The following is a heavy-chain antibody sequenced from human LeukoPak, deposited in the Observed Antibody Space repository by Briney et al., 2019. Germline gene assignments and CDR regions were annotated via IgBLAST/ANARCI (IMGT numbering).Heavy chain of an antibody. CDR1: GGTFSSYT. D-gene: IGHD6-6*01. Sequence: ASVKVSCKASGGTFSSYTISWVRQAPGQGLEWMGRIIPILGIANYAQKFQGRVTITADKFTSTAYMELSSLRSEDTAVYYCARVPSSSSNQYWGQGTLVTVSS. J-gene: IGHJ4*02. CDR3: ARVPSSSSNQY. CDR2: IIPILGIA. V-gene: IGHV1-69*02.